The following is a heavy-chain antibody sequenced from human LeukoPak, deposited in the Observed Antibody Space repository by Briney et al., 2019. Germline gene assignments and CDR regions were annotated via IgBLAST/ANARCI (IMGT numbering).Heavy chain of an antibody. Sequence: GGSLRLSCAASGFTFSSSAMSWVRQAPGKGLEWVSGISGNGGDTYYADSVKGRFTVSRDNSKNTLYLQMNSLRAEDTAVYYCAKDGHCSSTSCYYMDVWGKGTTVTVSS. J-gene: IGHJ6*03. V-gene: IGHV3-23*01. CDR3: AKDGHCSSTSCYYMDV. CDR2: ISGNGGDT. D-gene: IGHD2-2*01. CDR1: GFTFSSSA.